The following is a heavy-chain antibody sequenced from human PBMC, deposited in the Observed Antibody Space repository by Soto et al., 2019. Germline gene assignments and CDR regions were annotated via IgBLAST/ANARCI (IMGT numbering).Heavy chain of an antibody. J-gene: IGHJ4*02. D-gene: IGHD3-16*01. CDR1: SGSFNSYA. CDR3: ARESYDFVWGTYWPDS. V-gene: IGHV1-18*01. CDR2: IRVDNGGT. Sequence: QVHLVQSGTEVRKPGASVTVSCKASSGSFNSYAFSWVRQAPGQGLEWMGRIRVDNGGTNYAQKLQGRLTMTTDTSTITAYMELRSLRSDDTAVYYCARESYDFVWGTYWPDSWGQGTLVTVSS.